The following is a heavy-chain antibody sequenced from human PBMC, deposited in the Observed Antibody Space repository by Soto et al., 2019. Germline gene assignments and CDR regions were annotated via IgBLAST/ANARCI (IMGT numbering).Heavy chain of an antibody. D-gene: IGHD2-15*01. J-gene: IGHJ3*02. CDR2: ITAGGGT. CDR1: EFTVSGHA. V-gene: IGHV3-23*01. CDR3: APHVSCSGGSCQYDAFAI. Sequence: EVQVLESGGGLVQPGGSLRLSCEGSEFTVSGHAMTWIRQAPGKGPEWVSTITAGGGTYYADSVKGRFAMSRDTSENTLYLQMNSLGAEDTAAYYCAPHVSCSGGSCQYDAFAIRGQGTMVTVSS.